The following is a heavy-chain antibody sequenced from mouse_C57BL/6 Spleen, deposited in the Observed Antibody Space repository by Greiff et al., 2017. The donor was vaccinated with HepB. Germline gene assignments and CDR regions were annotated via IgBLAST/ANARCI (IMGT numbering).Heavy chain of an antibody. CDR1: GYTFTSYW. J-gene: IGHJ4*01. CDR3: ARDDYDVGYAMDY. D-gene: IGHD2-4*01. V-gene: IGHV1-55*01. CDR2: IYPGSGST. Sequence: QVQLQQPGAELVKPGASVKMSCKASGYTFTSYWITWVKQRPGQGLEWIGDIYPGSGSTNYNEKFKSKATLTVDTSSSTAYMQLSSRTSEDSAVYYCARDDYDVGYAMDYWGQGTSVTVSS.